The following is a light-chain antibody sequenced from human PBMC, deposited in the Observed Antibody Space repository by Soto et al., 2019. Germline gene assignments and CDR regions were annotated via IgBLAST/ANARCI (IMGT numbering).Light chain of an antibody. V-gene: IGKV3-11*01. J-gene: IGKJ4*01. CDR2: DAS. CDR1: QSVSSY. CDR3: QQRSDWPST. Sequence: EIVLTQSPATLSLSPGERATLSCRASQSVSSYLAWYQQKPGQAPRLLIYDASNRATGIPARFSGSESGTDFTLTISSLEPEDFAFYYCQQRSDWPSTVGGGTKVQIK.